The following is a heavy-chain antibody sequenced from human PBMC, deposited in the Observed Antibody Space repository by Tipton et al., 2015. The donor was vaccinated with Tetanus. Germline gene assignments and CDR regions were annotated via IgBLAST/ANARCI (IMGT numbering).Heavy chain of an antibody. CDR1: GFTFSTSW. V-gene: IGHV3-7*01. Sequence: SLRLSCAASGFTFSTSWMTWVRQAPGKGLEWVANINQDESGTYYVDSVKGRFTISRDNAKNSLYLQMNSLRAEDTAVYYCANKGGGGSDYWGQGTLVTVSS. CDR3: ANKGGGGSDY. J-gene: IGHJ4*02. D-gene: IGHD2-15*01. CDR2: INQDESGT.